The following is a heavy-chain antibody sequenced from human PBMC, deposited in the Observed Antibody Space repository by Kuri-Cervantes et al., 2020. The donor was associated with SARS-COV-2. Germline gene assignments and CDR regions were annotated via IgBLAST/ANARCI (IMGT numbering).Heavy chain of an antibody. J-gene: IGHJ4*02. CDR3: ARDLKESKGMDFDY. Sequence: RESLRLSCAACEFTFSGYSMNWVRQAPGKGLEWDSSISSSSSYIYYAASVKGRFTISRDNAKNSLYLQMNSLRAEDKAVYYCARDLKESKGMDFDYWGQGTLVTVSS. CDR2: ISSSSSYI. D-gene: IGHD5-24*01. V-gene: IGHV3-21*01. CDR1: EFTFSGYS.